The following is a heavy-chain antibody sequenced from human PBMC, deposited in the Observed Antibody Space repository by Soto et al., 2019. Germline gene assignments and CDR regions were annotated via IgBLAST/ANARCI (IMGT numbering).Heavy chain of an antibody. CDR3: AREGVIVVVPAAILVPSYNWFDP. D-gene: IGHD2-2*01. J-gene: IGHJ5*02. CDR2: INPNSGGT. V-gene: IGHV1-2*02. Sequence: ASVKVSCKASGYTFTGYYMHWVRQAPGQGLEWMGWINPNSGGTNYAQKFQGRVTMTRDTSISTAYMELSRLRSDDTAVYYCAREGVIVVVPAAILVPSYNWFDPWGQGTLVTVSS. CDR1: GYTFTGYY.